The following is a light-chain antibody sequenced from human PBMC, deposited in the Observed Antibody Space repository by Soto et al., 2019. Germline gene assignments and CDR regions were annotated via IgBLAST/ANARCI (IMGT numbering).Light chain of an antibody. CDR3: ASWDDSLDASS. Sequence: QSVLTKPPAASVTPGQRVTISCSGSSSNSGSHIVNWYQQLPGTAPTLLTSSNTQRPSGVPDRFSGSKSGTSASLAISGLQSEDEADYYCASWDDSLDASSFGTGTKVTVL. V-gene: IGLV1-44*01. CDR1: SSNSGSHI. CDR2: SNT. J-gene: IGLJ1*01.